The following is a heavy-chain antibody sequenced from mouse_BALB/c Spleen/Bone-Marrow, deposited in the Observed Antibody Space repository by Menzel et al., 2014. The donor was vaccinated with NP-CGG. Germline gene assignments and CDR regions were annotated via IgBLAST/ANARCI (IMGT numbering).Heavy chain of an antibody. Sequence: VKLVESGPGLVAPSPSLSITCTISGFSLTSYGVHWVRQPPGKGLEWLVVIWRDGSTNYNSALKSRLSINEDNSKSQVFLKMNSLQTDDTAMYYCARQKYGYAMVYWGQGTSVTVSS. CDR1: GFSLTSYG. CDR2: IWRDGST. J-gene: IGHJ4*01. CDR3: ARQKYGYAMVY. V-gene: IGHV2-6-1*01. D-gene: IGHD1-1*02.